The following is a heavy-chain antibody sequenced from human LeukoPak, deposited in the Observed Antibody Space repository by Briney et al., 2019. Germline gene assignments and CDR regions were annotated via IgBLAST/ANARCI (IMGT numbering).Heavy chain of an antibody. J-gene: IGHJ3*02. V-gene: IGHV3-74*01. CDR1: GFTFSSYW. CDR3: ARDLLTLAVAGKRDDAFGI. CDR2: INIDGSST. D-gene: IGHD6-19*01. Sequence: PGGSLRLSCEPSGFTFSSYWMHWVRQPPGKGLIWVSHINIDGSSTGYADSVKGRFTISRNNAKNTLYLQMNSVRVEDTAVYYCARDLLTLAVAGKRDDAFGIWGQGTMVTVSS.